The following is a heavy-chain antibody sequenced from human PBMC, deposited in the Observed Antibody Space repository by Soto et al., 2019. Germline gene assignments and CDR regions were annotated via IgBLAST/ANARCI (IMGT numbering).Heavy chain of an antibody. CDR3: ARDESNYLDF. V-gene: IGHV1-18*04. CDR1: GYTFTSYG. CDR2: ISTYSGNT. Sequence: ASVKVSCKASGYTFTSYGISWVRQAPGQGLEWMGWISTYSGNTNYAQKLQGRVTMTTDTSTSTVYMELRSLRSDDTAVYYCARDESNYLDFWGQGTLVTVSS. J-gene: IGHJ4*02.